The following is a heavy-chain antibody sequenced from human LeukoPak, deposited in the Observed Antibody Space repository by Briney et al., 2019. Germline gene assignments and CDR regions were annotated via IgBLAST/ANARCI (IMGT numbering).Heavy chain of an antibody. CDR1: GYTFTGYY. D-gene: IGHD3-22*01. Sequence: WASVKVSCKASGYTFTGYYIHWVRQAPGQGLEWMGMINPNDASKTYALKFQGRVTMTRDTSTSTVYMELSSLRSEDTAVYYCARDDNLAKNTMIQGYWGQGTLVTVSS. CDR2: INPNDASK. CDR3: ARDDNLAKNTMIQGY. V-gene: IGHV1-46*01. J-gene: IGHJ4*02.